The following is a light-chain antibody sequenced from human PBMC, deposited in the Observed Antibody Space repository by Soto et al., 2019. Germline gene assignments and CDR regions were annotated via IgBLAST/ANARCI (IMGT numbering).Light chain of an antibody. CDR2: GAS. Sequence: EIVLTQSPGTLSLSPGERATLSCRASQSVSSSYLAWYQQKPGQAPRLLIYGASSRATGIPDRFSGSGSGTDFTLTISRLEPEDFAVYYCQQYGSSPRTFCQGI. J-gene: IGKJ1*01. CDR3: QQYGSSPRT. V-gene: IGKV3-20*01. CDR1: QSVSSSY.